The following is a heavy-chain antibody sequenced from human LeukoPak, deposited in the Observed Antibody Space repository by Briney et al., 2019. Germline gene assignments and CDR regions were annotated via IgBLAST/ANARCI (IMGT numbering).Heavy chain of an antibody. J-gene: IGHJ4*02. CDR2: INHSGRT. CDR3: ARDPCGSINCPLRY. D-gene: IGHD1-26*01. Sequence: GSLRLSCEASAFTFSSYWMSWIRQTPGKGLEWIGEINHSGRTNYNSSLKSRVTISVDTSKSQCSLKLISVTAADTSVYYCARDPCGSINCPLRYWGQGTQVTVSS. V-gene: IGHV4-34*01. CDR1: AFTFSSYW.